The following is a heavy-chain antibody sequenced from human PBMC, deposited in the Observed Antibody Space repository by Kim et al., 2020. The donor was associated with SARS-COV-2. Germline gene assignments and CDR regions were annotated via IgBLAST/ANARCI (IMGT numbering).Heavy chain of an antibody. CDR1: GDSVSSNSAA. CDR2: TYYRSKWYN. CDR3: AREVKLELPSYYYYGMDV. D-gene: IGHD1-7*01. V-gene: IGHV6-1*01. Sequence: SQTLSLTCAISGDSVSSNSAAWNWIRQSPSRGLEWLGRTYYRSKWYNDYAVSVKSRITINPDTSKNQFSLQLNSVTPEDTAVYYCAREVKLELPSYYYYGMDVWGQGTTVTVSS. J-gene: IGHJ6*02.